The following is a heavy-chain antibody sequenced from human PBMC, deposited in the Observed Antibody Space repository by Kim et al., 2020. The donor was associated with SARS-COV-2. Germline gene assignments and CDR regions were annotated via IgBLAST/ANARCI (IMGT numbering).Heavy chain of an antibody. J-gene: IGHJ5*02. CDR3: VKGVVIAATPFDP. CDR2: IASNGGST. Sequence: GGSLRLSCSASGFSFSTHSMHWVRQGPGKGLEYVSGIASNGGSTSYADSVKGRFTISRDNSKHTLYLQMTSLRPEDTAVYYCVKGVVIAATPFDPWRQGT. D-gene: IGHD2-15*01. CDR1: GFSFSTHS. V-gene: IGHV3-64D*09.